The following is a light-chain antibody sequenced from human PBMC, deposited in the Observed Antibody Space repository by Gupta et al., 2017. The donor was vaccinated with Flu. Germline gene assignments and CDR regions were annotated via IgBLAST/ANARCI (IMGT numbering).Light chain of an antibody. V-gene: IGKV3-20*01. Sequence: IVLTQSPGTLSLSPGERATLSCRASQSVSSNYLAWYQQKPGQAPRLLIFGASIRATGIPDRFSGSGSETDFTLTISRLEPEDFAVYYCQQYGSSPRTFGQGTKVEI. CDR2: GAS. CDR1: QSVSSNY. J-gene: IGKJ1*01. CDR3: QQYGSSPRT.